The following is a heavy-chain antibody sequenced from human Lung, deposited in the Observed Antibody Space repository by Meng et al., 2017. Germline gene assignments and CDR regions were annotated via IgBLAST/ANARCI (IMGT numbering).Heavy chain of an antibody. CDR2: IYHSGST. CDR3: ARRGLWLDPQNFDY. D-gene: IGHD6-19*01. Sequence: QVELEGSHPGRGEPSGTLALTSAVLCGSISSSNWSSWVRQPPGKGLEWIGEIYHSGSTNYNPSLKSRVTISVDKSKNQFSLKLSSVTAADTAVYYCARRGLWLDPQNFDYWGQGTLVTVSS. J-gene: IGHJ4*02. V-gene: IGHV4-4*02. CDR1: CGSISSSNW.